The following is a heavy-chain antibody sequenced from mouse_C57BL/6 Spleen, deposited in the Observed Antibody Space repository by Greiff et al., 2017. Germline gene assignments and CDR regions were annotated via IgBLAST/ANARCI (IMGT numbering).Heavy chain of an antibody. CDR3: AREGGYYVFAY. CDR2: ISDGGSYT. D-gene: IGHD2-3*01. CDR1: GFTFSSYA. J-gene: IGHJ3*01. V-gene: IGHV5-4*01. Sequence: DVKLVESGGGLVKPGGSLKLSCAASGFTFSSYAMSWGRQTPEKRLEWVATISDGGSYTYYPDNVKGRFTISRDKAKNNLYLQMSHLKSEDTAMYYCAREGGYYVFAYWGQGTLVTVSA.